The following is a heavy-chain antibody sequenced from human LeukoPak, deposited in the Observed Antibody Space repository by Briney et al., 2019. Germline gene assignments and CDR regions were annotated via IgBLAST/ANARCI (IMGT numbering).Heavy chain of an antibody. CDR3: ARALVVVVPAARGHYYYYMDV. Sequence: SETLSLTCAVYGGSFSGYYWSWIRQPPGKGLEWIGEINHSGSTNYNPSLKSRVTISVDTSKNQFSLKLSSVTAADTAVYYCARALVVVVPAARGHYYYYMDVWGKGTTVTVSS. CDR2: INHSGST. D-gene: IGHD2-2*01. V-gene: IGHV4-34*01. CDR1: GGSFSGYY. J-gene: IGHJ6*03.